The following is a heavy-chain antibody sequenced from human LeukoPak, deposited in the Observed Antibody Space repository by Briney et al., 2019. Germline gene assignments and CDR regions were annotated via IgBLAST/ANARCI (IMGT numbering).Heavy chain of an antibody. CDR1: GGSISSFY. V-gene: IGHV4-59*01. D-gene: IGHD6-13*01. CDR2: IYYSGST. Sequence: SETLSLTCTVSGGSISSFYWSWIRQPPGKGLEWVGYIYYSGSTNYNPSLKRLVTISVDTSKHQFSLKLSSVTAADTAVYYCARGGAAATDYWGQGALVTVSS. J-gene: IGHJ4*02. CDR3: ARGGAAATDY.